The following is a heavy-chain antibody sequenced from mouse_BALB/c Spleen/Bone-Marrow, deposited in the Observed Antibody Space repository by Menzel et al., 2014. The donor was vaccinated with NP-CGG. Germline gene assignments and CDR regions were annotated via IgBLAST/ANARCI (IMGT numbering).Heavy chain of an antibody. Sequence: VQLQQSGPELVKPGASVKISCKASGYSFTGYYMHWVKQSHVKNLEWIGRINPYNGATSYNQNFKDKASLTVDKSSSTAYMELHSLTSEDSAVYYCANYDGGFAYWGQGTLGTVSA. CDR1: GYSFTGYY. J-gene: IGHJ3*01. V-gene: IGHV1-31*01. CDR2: INPYNGAT. CDR3: ANYDGGFAY. D-gene: IGHD2-4*01.